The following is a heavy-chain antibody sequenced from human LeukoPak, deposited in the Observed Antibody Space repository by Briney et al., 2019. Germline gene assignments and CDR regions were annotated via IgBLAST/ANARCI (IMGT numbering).Heavy chain of an antibody. CDR2: ISSSGSTI. CDR3: AREISGERTYYFDY. CDR1: GFTFSDYY. D-gene: IGHD1-26*01. J-gene: IGHJ4*02. V-gene: IGHV3-11*01. Sequence: GGSLRLSCAASGFTFSDYYMSWIRQAPGKGLEWVSYISSSGSTIYYADSVRGRFTISRDNAKDSLYLQMNSLRAEDTAVYYCAREISGERTYYFDYWGQGTLVTVSS.